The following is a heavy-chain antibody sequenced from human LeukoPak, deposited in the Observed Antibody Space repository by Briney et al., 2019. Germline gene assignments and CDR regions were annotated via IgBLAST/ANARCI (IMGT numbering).Heavy chain of an antibody. Sequence: GASVKVSCKASEGTFSSYAISWVRQAPGQGLEWMGRIIPIFGTANYAQKFQGRVTITTDESTSTAYMELSSLRSEDTAVYYCARGHESYSSSWWGGWYYMDVWGKGTTVTVSS. CDR1: EGTFSSYA. V-gene: IGHV1-69*05. CDR2: IIPIFGTA. CDR3: ARGHESYSSSWWGGWYYMDV. J-gene: IGHJ6*03. D-gene: IGHD6-13*01.